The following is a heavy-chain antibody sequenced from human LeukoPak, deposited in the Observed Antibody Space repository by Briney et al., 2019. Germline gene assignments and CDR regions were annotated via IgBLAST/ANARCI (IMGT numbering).Heavy chain of an antibody. J-gene: IGHJ4*02. Sequence: PSETLSLTCAVYGGSFSGHYWSWIRQPPGKGLEWIGEINHSGSTNYNPSLESRVTISVDTSKNHFSLKLSSVTAEDTAVYYCARAASGTTRQDSVWGQGTLVTVSS. D-gene: IGHD2-15*01. CDR1: GGSFSGHY. CDR3: ARAASGTTRQDSV. V-gene: IGHV4-34*01. CDR2: INHSGST.